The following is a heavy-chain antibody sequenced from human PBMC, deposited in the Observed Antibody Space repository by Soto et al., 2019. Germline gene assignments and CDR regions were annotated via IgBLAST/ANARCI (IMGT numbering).Heavy chain of an antibody. Sequence: EVQLVESGGGVVRPGGSLRLSCAASGFTFDDYGMSWVRQAPGKGLEWVSGINWNGGSTGYADSVKGRFTISRDNAKNSLYLQMNSLRAEDTVLYHCARGGYCSSTSCSGYYYYYMDVWGKGTTVTVSS. D-gene: IGHD2-2*01. J-gene: IGHJ6*03. CDR2: INWNGGST. V-gene: IGHV3-20*01. CDR1: GFTFDDYG. CDR3: ARGGYCSSTSCSGYYYYYMDV.